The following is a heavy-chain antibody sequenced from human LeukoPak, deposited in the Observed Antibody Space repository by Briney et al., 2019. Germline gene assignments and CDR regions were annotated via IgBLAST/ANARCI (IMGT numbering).Heavy chain of an antibody. CDR3: TTWPRGTIFSY. CDR2: IKSKTDGGTT. V-gene: IGHV3-15*01. Sequence: GGSLRLSCAASGFTFSNAWMSWVRQAARKRLECVGRIKSKTDGGTTDYAAPVKGRFTISRDDSKNTLYLQMNSLKTEDTAVYYCTTWPRGTIFSYWGQGTLVTVSS. J-gene: IGHJ4*02. D-gene: IGHD3-9*01. CDR1: GFTFSNAW.